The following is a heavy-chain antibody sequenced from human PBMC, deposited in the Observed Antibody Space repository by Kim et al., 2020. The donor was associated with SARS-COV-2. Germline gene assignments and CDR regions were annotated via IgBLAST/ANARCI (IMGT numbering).Heavy chain of an antibody. V-gene: IGHV5-51*01. CDR3: ARRPAVIGVSLDN. J-gene: IGHJ4*02. D-gene: IGHD2-21*01. CDR2: INPSDFDT. CDR1: GYRFTTYW. Sequence: GESLKISCQGSGYRFTTYWIGWVRQMPGKGLEWVGLINPSDFDTRLSPSLRGQGRVTLSVDNSINTAYLQWSNLKASDTATYYCARRPAVIGVSLDNWGLGTRVTVSS.